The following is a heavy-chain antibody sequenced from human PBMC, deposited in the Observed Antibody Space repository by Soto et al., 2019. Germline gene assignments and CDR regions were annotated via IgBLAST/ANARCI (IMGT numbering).Heavy chain of an antibody. V-gene: IGHV1-8*01. CDR1: GYTFTSYD. CDR2: MNPDSGHT. J-gene: IGHJ5*01. Sequence: ASVKVSCKASGYTFTSYDINWVRQATGQGPEWMGWMNPDSGHTGYARKFRDRISMTRNTSITTAYMELTNLRSDDTAIYYCASGYSSSTHYNCFDSWGQGTLVTVSS. CDR3: ASGYSSSTHYNCFDS. D-gene: IGHD3-22*01.